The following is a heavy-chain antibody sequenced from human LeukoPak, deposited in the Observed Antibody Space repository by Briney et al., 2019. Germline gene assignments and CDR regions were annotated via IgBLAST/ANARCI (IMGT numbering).Heavy chain of an antibody. Sequence: GGSLRLSCAASGFTFSSYAMSWVRQAPGKGLEWVSAISGSGGSTYYADSVKGRFTISRDNSKNTLYLQMNSLRDEDTAVYYCAKLGYGSGSYSDLDYWGQGTLVTVSS. CDR3: AKLGYGSGSYSDLDY. CDR1: GFTFSSYA. J-gene: IGHJ4*02. V-gene: IGHV3-23*01. D-gene: IGHD3-10*01. CDR2: ISGSGGST.